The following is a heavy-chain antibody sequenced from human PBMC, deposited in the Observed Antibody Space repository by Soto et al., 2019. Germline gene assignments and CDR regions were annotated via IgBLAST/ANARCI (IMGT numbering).Heavy chain of an antibody. V-gene: IGHV5-51*01. J-gene: IGHJ6*02. CDR1: GYSFTSYW. CDR3: ARHPLYCSSTSCYLFYYYYYGMDV. D-gene: IGHD2-2*01. CDR2: IYPGDSDT. Sequence: ASVKVSCKASGYSFTSYWIGWVRQMPGKGLEWMGIIYPGDSDTRYSPSFQGHVTISADKSISTAYLQWSSLKASDTAMYYCARHPLYCSSTSCYLFYYYYYGMDVWGQGTTVTVSS.